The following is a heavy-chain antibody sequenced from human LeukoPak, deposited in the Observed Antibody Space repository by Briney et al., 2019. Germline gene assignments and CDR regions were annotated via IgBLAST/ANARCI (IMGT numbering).Heavy chain of an antibody. D-gene: IGHD3-3*01. Sequence: SETLSLTCAVYGGSFSGYYWSWIRQPPGKGLEWIGEINHSGSTNYNPSLKSRVTISVDTSKNQFSLKLSSVTAADTAVYYCARWVRDFWSGGTYGMDIWGQGTTVTVSS. CDR2: INHSGST. J-gene: IGHJ6*02. CDR3: ARWVRDFWSGGTYGMDI. CDR1: GGSFSGYY. V-gene: IGHV4-34*01.